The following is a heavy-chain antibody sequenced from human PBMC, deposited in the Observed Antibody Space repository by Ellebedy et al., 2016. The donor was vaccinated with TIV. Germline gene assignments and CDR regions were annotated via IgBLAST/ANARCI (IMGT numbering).Heavy chain of an antibody. V-gene: IGHV1-8*01. CDR3: ARASYDSSGTVNDY. CDR1: GYTFTSYD. Sequence: AASVTVSCKASGYTFTSYDINWVRQATGQGLEWMGWMNPNSGNTGYAQKFRGRVTMTRNTSISTAYMELNSLRSEDTAVYYCARASYDSSGTVNDYWGQGTLVTVSS. CDR2: MNPNSGNT. D-gene: IGHD3-22*01. J-gene: IGHJ4*02.